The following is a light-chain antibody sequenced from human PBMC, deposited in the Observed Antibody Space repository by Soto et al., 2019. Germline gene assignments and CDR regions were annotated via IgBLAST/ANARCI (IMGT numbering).Light chain of an antibody. CDR3: QQYESYPMT. Sequence: ESRVTQYISTLSASIGERVTITCRAGQSISSWLAWYQQKPGKAPKLLISKASTLQSGVPPRFSGSGSGTEFALTISSLQPDDFATYYCQQYESYPMTFGGGTKVDIK. CDR2: KAS. J-gene: IGKJ4*01. CDR1: QSISSW. V-gene: IGKV1-5*03.